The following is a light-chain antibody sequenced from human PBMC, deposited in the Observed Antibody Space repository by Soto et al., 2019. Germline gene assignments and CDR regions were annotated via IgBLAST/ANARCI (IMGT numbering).Light chain of an antibody. CDR3: QSADSSGTYHV. Sequence: SYELTQPPSVSVSPGQTARITCSGDALPKQYAYWYQQKPGQAPVLVIYKDSERPSGIPERFSGSSSGTTVTLTFSGVQAEDEADYYCQSADSSGTYHVFGTGTKLTVL. J-gene: IGLJ1*01. CDR1: ALPKQY. V-gene: IGLV3-25*03. CDR2: KDS.